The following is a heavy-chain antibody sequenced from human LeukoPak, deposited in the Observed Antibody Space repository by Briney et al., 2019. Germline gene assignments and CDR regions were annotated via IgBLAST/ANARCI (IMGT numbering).Heavy chain of an antibody. V-gene: IGHV4-4*07. CDR2: IYTSGRT. D-gene: IGHD4-11*01. Sequence: TSETLSLTCTVSGGSISYYYWNWIRQPAGKGLEWIGRIYTSGRTYYNPSLKSRVSMSVDTSKNQFSLKLSSVTAADTAVYYCARLSTVTTSFDYWGQGTLVTVSS. CDR3: ARLSTVTTSFDY. J-gene: IGHJ4*02. CDR1: GGSISYYY.